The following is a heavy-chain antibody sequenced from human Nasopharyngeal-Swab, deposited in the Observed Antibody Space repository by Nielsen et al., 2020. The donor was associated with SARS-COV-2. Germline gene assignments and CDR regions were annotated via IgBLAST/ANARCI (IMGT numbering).Heavy chain of an antibody. CDR2: ISSSSSSTI. J-gene: IGHJ6*02. CDR1: GFTFSSYS. V-gene: IGHV3-48*02. D-gene: IGHD3-3*01. Sequence: GGSLRLSCAASGFTFSSYSMNWVRQAPGKGLEWASYISSSSSSTIYYADSVKGRFTISRDNAKNSLYLQMNSLRDEDTAVYYCARGATILGGHASRMDVWGQGTTVTVSS. CDR3: ARGATILGGHASRMDV.